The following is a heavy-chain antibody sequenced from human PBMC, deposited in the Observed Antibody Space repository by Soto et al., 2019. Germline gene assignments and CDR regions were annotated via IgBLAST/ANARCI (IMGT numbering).Heavy chain of an antibody. J-gene: IGHJ6*02. V-gene: IGHV1-69*01. Sequence: QVQLVQSGAEVKKPGSSVKVSCKASGGTFSSYAISWVRQAPGQGLEWMGGIIPIFGTANYAQKFQGRVTITADESTSTAYMELSSLRSEDTAVYYCARGDVDTAMVDYYYGMDVWGQGTTVTFSS. CDR3: ARGDVDTAMVDYYYGMDV. D-gene: IGHD5-18*01. CDR2: IIPIFGTA. CDR1: GGTFSSYA.